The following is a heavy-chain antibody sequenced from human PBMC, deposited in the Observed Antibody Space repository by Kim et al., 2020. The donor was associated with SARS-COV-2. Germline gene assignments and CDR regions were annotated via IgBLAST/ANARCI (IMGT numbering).Heavy chain of an antibody. CDR3: AKGLCSSGLCYSDY. V-gene: IGHV3-23*05. Sequence: YGDSVKGRFTVSRDNSNNLLYLQLNDLRGEDTAVYYCAKGLCSSGLCYSDYWGQGTLVTVSS. J-gene: IGHJ4*02. D-gene: IGHD2-15*01.